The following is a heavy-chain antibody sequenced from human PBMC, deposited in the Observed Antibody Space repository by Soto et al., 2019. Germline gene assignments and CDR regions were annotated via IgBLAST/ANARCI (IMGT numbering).Heavy chain of an antibody. V-gene: IGHV1-46*01. D-gene: IGHD2-8*01. CDR2: INPSGGST. CDR1: GYTFTSYY. CDR3: ARDFNCTRRCIDVFDI. J-gene: IGHJ3*02. Sequence: ASVKVSCKASGYTFTSYYMHWVRQAPGQGLEWMGIINPSGGSTSYAQKFQGRVTMTRDTSTSTAYMELRSLRSDDSAVYYCARDFNCTRRCIDVFDIWGQGTMVTVSS.